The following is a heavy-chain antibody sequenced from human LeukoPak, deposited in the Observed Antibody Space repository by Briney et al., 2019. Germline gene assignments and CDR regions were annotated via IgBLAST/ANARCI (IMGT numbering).Heavy chain of an antibody. CDR3: ANGNYDYVWGSYRSSIAMLDFDY. CDR1: GFTFSSYA. Sequence: PGGSLRLSCAASGFTFSSYAMSWVRQAPGKGLEWVSVISGSGGSTYYADSVKGRFTISRDNSKNTLYLQMNSLRAEDTAVYYCANGNYDYVWGSYRSSIAMLDFDYWGQGTLVTVSS. D-gene: IGHD3-16*02. J-gene: IGHJ4*02. V-gene: IGHV3-23*01. CDR2: ISGSGGST.